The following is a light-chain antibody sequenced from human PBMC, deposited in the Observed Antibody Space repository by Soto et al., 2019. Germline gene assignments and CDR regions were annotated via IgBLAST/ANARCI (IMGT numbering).Light chain of an antibody. J-gene: IGKJ1*01. Sequence: EIVMTQSPATLSVSPGDRATLSCRASRSVSSNLAWYQQKPGQAPILLIYGASSRATGIPARISGSGSETEFTLTISSLQSEDFAVYYCQQYDKWPRTFGQGTKVDIK. V-gene: IGKV3-15*01. CDR2: GAS. CDR1: RSVSSN. CDR3: QQYDKWPRT.